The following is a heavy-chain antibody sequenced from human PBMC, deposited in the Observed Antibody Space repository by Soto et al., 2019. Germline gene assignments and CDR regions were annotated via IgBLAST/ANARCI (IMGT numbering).Heavy chain of an antibody. V-gene: IGHV1-69*13. Sequence: ASVKVSCKASGGTFSSYAISWVRQAPGQGLEWMGGIIPIFGTANYAQKFQGRVTITADESTSTAYMELSSLRSEDTAVYYCARGEWEPLNFDYWGQGTLVTVSS. CDR3: ARGEWEPLNFDY. J-gene: IGHJ4*02. D-gene: IGHD1-26*01. CDR2: IIPIFGTA. CDR1: GGTFSSYA.